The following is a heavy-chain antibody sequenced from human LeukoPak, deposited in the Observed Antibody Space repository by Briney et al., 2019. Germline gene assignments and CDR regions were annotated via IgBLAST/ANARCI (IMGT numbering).Heavy chain of an antibody. CDR2: ITASGAAM. J-gene: IGHJ4*02. CDR3: ASSGSYRFDY. V-gene: IGHV3-48*02. D-gene: IGHD1-26*01. Sequence: GGSLRLSCAASGFTFSSYSMNWVRQAPGKGLEWVSHITASGAAMFYADSVKGRFTISRDNAKNSLYLQMNSLRDEDTAVYYCASSGSYRFDYWGQGTLVTVSS. CDR1: GFTFSSYS.